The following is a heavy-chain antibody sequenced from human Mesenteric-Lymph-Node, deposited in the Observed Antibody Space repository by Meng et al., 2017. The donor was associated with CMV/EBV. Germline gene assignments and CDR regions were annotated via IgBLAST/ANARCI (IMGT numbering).Heavy chain of an antibody. J-gene: IGHJ1*01. CDR2: ISSGGNII. CDR3: ARGSSRLSYGELLDI. D-gene: IGHD3-10*01. Sequence: GESLKISCAASGFTFSDYNMNWIRQAPGKGLEWVSYISSGGNIIYYADSVKGRFTISRDNAKNSLYLQMNSLRAADTATYYCARGSSRLSYGELLDIWGQGTLVTVSS. V-gene: IGHV3-11*01. CDR1: GFTFSDYN.